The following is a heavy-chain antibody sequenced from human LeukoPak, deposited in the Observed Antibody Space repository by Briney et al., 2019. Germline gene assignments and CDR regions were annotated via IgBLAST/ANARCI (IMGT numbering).Heavy chain of an antibody. CDR3: ASGIVGAYTFDY. J-gene: IGHJ4*02. CDR2: IYYSGST. CDR1: GGSISSFY. D-gene: IGHD1-26*01. Sequence: PSETLSLTCTVSGGSISSFYWSWIRQPPGKGLEWIGYIYYSGSTNYNPSLKSRVTISVDTSKNQFSLKLSSVTAADTAVYYCASGIVGAYTFDYWGQGTLVTVSS. V-gene: IGHV4-59*01.